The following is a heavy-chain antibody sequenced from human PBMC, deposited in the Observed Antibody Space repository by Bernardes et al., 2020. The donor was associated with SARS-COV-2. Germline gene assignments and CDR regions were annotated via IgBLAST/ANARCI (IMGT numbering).Heavy chain of an antibody. CDR1: GFMFRSYG. J-gene: IGHJ3*02. Sequence: GGSLRLSCAASGFMFRSYGMQWVRQAPGKGLEWMAFISYDGSNKYYTDSVKGRFTISRDNFRNTLHLQMNSLRAEDTAVYYCAKDRDGYNSGGGDAFDIWGLGTMVTVSS. D-gene: IGHD5-12*01. CDR3: AKDRDGYNSGGGDAFDI. V-gene: IGHV3-30*18. CDR2: ISYDGSNK.